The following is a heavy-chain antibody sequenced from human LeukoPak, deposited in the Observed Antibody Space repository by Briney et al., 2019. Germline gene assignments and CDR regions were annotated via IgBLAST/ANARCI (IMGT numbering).Heavy chain of an antibody. J-gene: IGHJ4*02. CDR1: GFTFSTYS. CDR3: AREYYDSSGYYFGLGY. D-gene: IGHD3-22*01. V-gene: IGHV3-21*01. CDR2: ILSSSSFI. Sequence: PGGSLTLSCPASGFTFSTYSMNWVRQPPGGGLEWVASILSSSSFIYYADSVKGQFTISRDNSKNTLYLQMNSLRAEDTAVYYCAREYYDSSGYYFGLGYWGQGTLVTVSS.